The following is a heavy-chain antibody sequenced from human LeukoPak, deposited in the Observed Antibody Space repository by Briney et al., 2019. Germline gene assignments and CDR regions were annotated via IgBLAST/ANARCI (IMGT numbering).Heavy chain of an antibody. Sequence: SETLSLTCTVSGGSISSSSYYWGWIRQPPGKGLEWIGYIYTSGSTNYNPSLKSRVTISVDTSKNQFSLKLSSVTAADTAVYYCARRSNSGPFDYWGQGTLVTVSS. CDR3: ARRSNSGPFDY. D-gene: IGHD4-23*01. CDR1: GGSISSSSYY. V-gene: IGHV4-61*05. J-gene: IGHJ4*02. CDR2: IYTSGST.